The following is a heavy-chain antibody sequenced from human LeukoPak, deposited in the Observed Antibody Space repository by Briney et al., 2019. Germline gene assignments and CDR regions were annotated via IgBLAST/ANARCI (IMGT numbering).Heavy chain of an antibody. D-gene: IGHD6-19*01. V-gene: IGHV3-74*01. CDR3: AKDWSGSGGAFDY. J-gene: IGHJ4*02. CDR1: GFTFSSYW. CDR2: INSDGSST. Sequence: GGSLRLSCAASGFTFSSYWMHWVRQAPGKGLVWVSRINSDGSSTSYADSVKGRFTISRDNAKNSLYLQMNSLRAEDTALYYCAKDWSGSGGAFDYWGQGTLVTVSS.